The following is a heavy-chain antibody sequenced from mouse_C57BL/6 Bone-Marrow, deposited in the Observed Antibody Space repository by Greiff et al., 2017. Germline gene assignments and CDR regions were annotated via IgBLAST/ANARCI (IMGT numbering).Heavy chain of an antibody. V-gene: IGHV1-81*01. Sequence: QVQLQQSGAELARPGASVKLSCKASGYTFTSYGISWVKQRTGQGLEWIGEIYPRSGNTYYNEKFKGKATLTADKSSSTAYMELRSLTSEDSAVYFCARSGYYGSSPYAMDYWGQGTSVTVFS. CDR2: IYPRSGNT. J-gene: IGHJ4*01. CDR3: ARSGYYGSSPYAMDY. CDR1: GYTFTSYG. D-gene: IGHD1-1*01.